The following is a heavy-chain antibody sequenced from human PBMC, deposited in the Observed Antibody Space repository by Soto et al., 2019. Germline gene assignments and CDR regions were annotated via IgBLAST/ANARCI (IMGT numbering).Heavy chain of an antibody. V-gene: IGHV3-74*01. CDR3: ARGPGDYIDY. CDR2: INSGGRST. J-gene: IGHJ4*02. Sequence: EVQLMESGGGLVQPGGSLRLPCAASGFTFSAYWMHWVRQAPGKGLVWVSRINSGGRSTTYADSVKGRFTISRDNAKNTLYLQMNSLRAEDTAVYYCARGPGDYIDYWGQGTLVTVSS. CDR1: GFTFSAYW. D-gene: IGHD4-17*01.